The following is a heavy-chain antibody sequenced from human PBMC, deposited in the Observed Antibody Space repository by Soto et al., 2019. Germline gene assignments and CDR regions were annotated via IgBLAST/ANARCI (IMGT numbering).Heavy chain of an antibody. J-gene: IGHJ5*02. CDR3: MRATALGFSNWFDP. CDR1: GYIFSADY. Sequence: ASVKVSCKASGYIFSADYIHWVRQAPGQDLEWLGLINPHSGATSYAQKFLGRVTISADTSSSRAYMYLARLKSDDTAVYYCMRATALGFSNWFDPGGRGTRVNVAS. V-gene: IGHV1-2*02. CDR2: INPHSGAT. D-gene: IGHD3-10*01.